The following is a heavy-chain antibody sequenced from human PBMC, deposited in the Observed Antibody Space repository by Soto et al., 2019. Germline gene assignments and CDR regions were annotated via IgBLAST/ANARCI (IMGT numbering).Heavy chain of an antibody. CDR3: ARGNWGYYDFWSAPYYYYYMDV. CDR2: INHSGST. J-gene: IGHJ6*03. D-gene: IGHD3-3*01. CDR1: GGSFSGYY. Sequence: SETLSLTCAVYGGSFSGYYWSWIRRPPGKGLEWIGEINHSGSTNYNPSLKSRVTISVDTSKNQFSLKLSSVTAADTAVYYCARGNWGYYDFWSAPYYYYYMDVWGKGTTVTVSS. V-gene: IGHV4-34*01.